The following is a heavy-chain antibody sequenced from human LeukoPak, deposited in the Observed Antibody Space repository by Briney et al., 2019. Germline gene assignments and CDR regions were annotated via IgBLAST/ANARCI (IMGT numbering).Heavy chain of an antibody. CDR1: GYSFTNYW. V-gene: IGHV5-51*01. Sequence: GESLKISCKGSGYSFTNYWIGWVRRMPGKGLEWGGITHPGDTDIRHSPSFQGQVTISADKSISTAYLQWSSLKASDTAMYYCARRGWSAPIDAFDIWGQGTMVTVSS. J-gene: IGHJ3*02. CDR2: THPGDTDI. CDR3: ARRGWSAPIDAFDI. D-gene: IGHD2-15*01.